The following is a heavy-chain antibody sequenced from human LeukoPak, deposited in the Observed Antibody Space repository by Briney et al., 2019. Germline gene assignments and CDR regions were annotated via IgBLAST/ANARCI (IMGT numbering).Heavy chain of an antibody. D-gene: IGHD6-19*01. CDR1: GFTFSSYW. CDR2: IKQDGSEK. Sequence: GGSLRLSCAASGFTFSSYWMSWVRQAPGKGWEGVTNIKQDGSEKYYVDPVKGRFTISRDNAKNSLYLQMNSLRAEDTAVYYCARVTYSSGWYVDYWGQGTLVTVSS. CDR3: ARVTYSSGWYVDY. V-gene: IGHV3-7*01. J-gene: IGHJ4*02.